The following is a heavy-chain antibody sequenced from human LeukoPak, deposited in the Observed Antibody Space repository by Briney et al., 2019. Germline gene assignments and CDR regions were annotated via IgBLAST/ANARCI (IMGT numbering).Heavy chain of an antibody. CDR3: AKESGALGAPLYDY. D-gene: IGHD4/OR15-4a*01. CDR1: GFIFRNYA. V-gene: IGHV3-23*01. Sequence: GGSLRLSCVASGFIFRNYAMSWVRQAPGEGLEWVSGISDNGGGTYYADSVKGRFTISRDNSKNMLYLQMNSLRAEDTVVYYCAKESGALGAPLYDYWGRGILVTASS. CDR2: ISDNGGGT. J-gene: IGHJ4*02.